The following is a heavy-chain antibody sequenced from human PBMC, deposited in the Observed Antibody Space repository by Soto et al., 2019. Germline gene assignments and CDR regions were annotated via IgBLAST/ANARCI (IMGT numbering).Heavy chain of an antibody. CDR1: GGTLENSG. Sequence: GASAEVSSKSPGGTLENSGIIWVRQAPGQGLEWMGGIIPVFGTTNYAQKFQGRLTITADDFTSTVYMELSRLRYEDTAVYYCARENGVAVATILYYFDYWGPGTLVTVSS. CDR2: IIPVFGTT. J-gene: IGHJ4*02. V-gene: IGHV1-69*13. D-gene: IGHD5-12*01. CDR3: ARENGVAVATILYYFDY.